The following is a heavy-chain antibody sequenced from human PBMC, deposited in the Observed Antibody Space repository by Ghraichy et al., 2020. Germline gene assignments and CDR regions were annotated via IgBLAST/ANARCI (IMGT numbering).Heavy chain of an antibody. CDR2: IIPIFGTV. CDR3: ARDRDYSGWSN. Sequence: SVKVSCKVSGGTFSSYGITWVRQAPGQGLEWMGEIIPIFGTVNYAQKFQGRVSITADESTSTAYMELSSLRSEDTAVYYCARDRDYSGWSNWGQGTLVTVSS. V-gene: IGHV1-69*13. CDR1: GGTFSSYG. D-gene: IGHD6-19*01. J-gene: IGHJ4*02.